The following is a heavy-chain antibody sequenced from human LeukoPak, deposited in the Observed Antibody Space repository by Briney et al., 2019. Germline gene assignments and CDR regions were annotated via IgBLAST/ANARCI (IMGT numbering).Heavy chain of an antibody. J-gene: IGHJ4*02. V-gene: IGHV3-30*18. D-gene: IGHD5-18*01. CDR3: AKDSRGYSYGGNFDY. Sequence: GGSLRLSCAASGFTFRNYDIHWIRQAPGKGLEWVAVISYDGSNKYYADSVKGRFTISRDNSKNTLYLQMNSLRAEDTAVYYCAKDSRGYSYGGNFDYWGQGTLVTVSS. CDR2: ISYDGSNK. CDR1: GFTFRNYD.